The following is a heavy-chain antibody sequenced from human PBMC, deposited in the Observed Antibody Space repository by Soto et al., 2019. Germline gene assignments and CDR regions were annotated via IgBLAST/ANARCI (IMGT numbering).Heavy chain of an antibody. J-gene: IGHJ5*02. CDR1: GLTFISYS. V-gene: IGHV3-23*01. CDR2: ISGSGGST. D-gene: IGHD6-19*01. Sequence: GGSKILSCAAAGLTFISYSMSWVRQATGKGLEWVSAISGSGGSTYYADSVKGRFTISRDNSKNTLYLQMNSLRAEDTAVYYCAKDGQQWLVPGWFDPWGQGTLVTVSS. CDR3: AKDGQQWLVPGWFDP.